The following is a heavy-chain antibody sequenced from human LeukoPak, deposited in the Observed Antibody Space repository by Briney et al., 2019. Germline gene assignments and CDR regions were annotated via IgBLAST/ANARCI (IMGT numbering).Heavy chain of an antibody. CDR3: ARGLPMVRGVIICWFDP. J-gene: IGHJ5*02. Sequence: GASVKVSCKASGYTLTGYYMHWVRQAPGQGLEWMGWINPNSGGTNYAQKFQGRVTMTRDTSISTAYMELSRLRSDDTAVYYCARGLPMVRGVIICWFDPWGQGTLVTVSS. D-gene: IGHD3-10*01. CDR1: GYTLTGYY. CDR2: INPNSGGT. V-gene: IGHV1-2*02.